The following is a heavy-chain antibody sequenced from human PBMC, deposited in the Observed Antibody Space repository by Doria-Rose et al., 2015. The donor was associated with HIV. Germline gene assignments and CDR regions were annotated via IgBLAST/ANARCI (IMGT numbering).Heavy chain of an antibody. J-gene: IGHJ4*02. CDR1: GFTFSSHR. CDR3: ATGVTLDY. CDR2: ISSTSAYI. V-gene: IGHV3-21*01. D-gene: IGHD3-10*01. Sequence: VQLVQSGGGLVRPGGSLRLSCATSGFTFSSHRISWVRQAPGKGLEWVSSISSTSAYINYPDSVRGRFTISRDNARNSLYLQMDSLRAEDTAIYYCATGVTLDYWGQGTLVTVSS.